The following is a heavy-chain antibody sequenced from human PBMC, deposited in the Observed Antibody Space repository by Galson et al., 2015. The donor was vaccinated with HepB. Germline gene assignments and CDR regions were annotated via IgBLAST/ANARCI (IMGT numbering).Heavy chain of an antibody. Sequence: SPRHPRAASGFTLSNDGQHRFPQARGQGPEWLADVWYDGSSKYYADSLKGRFTSSRDNSKNTLYLQMNSLRAEDTAVYYCARDIEGILIFGVVISPALYYYYYMDVWGKGTTVTVSS. D-gene: IGHD3-3*01. CDR2: VWYDGSSK. CDR3: ARDIEGILIFGVVISPALYYYYYMDV. J-gene: IGHJ6*03. CDR1: GFTLSNDG. V-gene: IGHV3-33*08.